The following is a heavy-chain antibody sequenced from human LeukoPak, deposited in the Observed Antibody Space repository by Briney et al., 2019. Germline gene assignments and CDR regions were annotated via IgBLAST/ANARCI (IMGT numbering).Heavy chain of an antibody. CDR3: ARDDRTSYGSGRGY. CDR1: GFTFNSYW. D-gene: IGHD3-10*01. Sequence: GGSLRLSCAASGFTFNSYWMVWFRQAPGKGLEWVSAVRGSGSDTYYADSVKGRFTISRDNAKNSLYLQMNSLRAEDTAVYYCARDDRTSYGSGRGYWGQGTLVTVSS. CDR2: VRGSGSDT. V-gene: IGHV3-21*01. J-gene: IGHJ4*02.